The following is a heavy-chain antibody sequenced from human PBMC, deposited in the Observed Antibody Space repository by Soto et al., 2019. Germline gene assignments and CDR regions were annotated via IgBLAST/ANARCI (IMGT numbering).Heavy chain of an antibody. V-gene: IGHV3-7*01. J-gene: IGHJ5*02. CDR2: IKQDGSEK. CDR3: AVDCGGDCYANNWFDP. Sequence: GGSLRLSCVASGFTFSSYWMSWVRQAPGKGLEWVANIKQDGSEKNYVDSVKGRFTISRDNVKNSLYLQMNSLRAEDTAVYYCAVDCGGDCYANNWFDPWGQGT. D-gene: IGHD2-21*01. CDR1: GFTFSSYW.